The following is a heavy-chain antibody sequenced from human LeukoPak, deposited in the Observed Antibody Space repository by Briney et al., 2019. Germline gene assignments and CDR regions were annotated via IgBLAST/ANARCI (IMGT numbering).Heavy chain of an antibody. D-gene: IGHD3-10*01. V-gene: IGHV3-48*04. CDR3: ARDLGSVY. CDR1: GFTFNSYG. J-gene: IGHJ4*02. Sequence: GGSLRLSCAASGFTFNSYGMHWVRQAPGKGLEWVSYISSGDSTIYYAASVKGRFTMSRDNDKNSLYLQMNSLRAEDTAVYYCARDLGSVYWGQGTLVSVSS. CDR2: ISSGDSTI.